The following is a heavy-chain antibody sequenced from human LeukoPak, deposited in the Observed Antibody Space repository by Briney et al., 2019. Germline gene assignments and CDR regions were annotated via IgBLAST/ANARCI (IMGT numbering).Heavy chain of an antibody. Sequence: SETLSLTCTVSGGSISSYYWSWIRQPPGKGLEWIGYIYYSGSTNYNPSLKSRVTISVDTSKNQFSLKLSSVTAADTAVYYRARRVGYSSSWYNYYYYGMDVWGQGTTVTVSS. J-gene: IGHJ6*02. CDR1: GGSISSYY. CDR3: ARRVGYSSSWYNYYYYGMDV. V-gene: IGHV4-59*08. CDR2: IYYSGST. D-gene: IGHD6-13*01.